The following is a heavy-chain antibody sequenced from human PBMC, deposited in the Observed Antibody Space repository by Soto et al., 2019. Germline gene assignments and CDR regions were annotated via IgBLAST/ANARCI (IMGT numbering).Heavy chain of an antibody. D-gene: IGHD3-22*01. Sequence: PAGSLRLSCAASGFTFSNAWMSWVRQAPGKGLEWVGRIKSKTDGGTTDYAAPVKGRFTISRDDSKNTLYLQMNSLKTEDTAVYYCTTDLNYYDSSGYPDAFDIWGQGTMVTVSS. CDR3: TTDLNYYDSSGYPDAFDI. V-gene: IGHV3-15*01. CDR2: IKSKTDGGTT. CDR1: GFTFSNAW. J-gene: IGHJ3*02.